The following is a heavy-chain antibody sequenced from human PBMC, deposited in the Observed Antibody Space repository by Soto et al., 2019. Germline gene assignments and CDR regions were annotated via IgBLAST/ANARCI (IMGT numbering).Heavy chain of an antibody. J-gene: IGHJ4*02. Sequence: QVQLQESGPGLVKPSQTQSLTCTVSGGSISSDDYYWSWIRQPPGKGLEWIGYMFYSGSSYYNPSLKSRATISVDTSKNQFSLKLSSVTAADTAVYYCARGPTVTTDYWGQGTLVTVSS. D-gene: IGHD4-17*01. CDR2: MFYSGSS. V-gene: IGHV4-30-4*01. CDR3: ARGPTVTTDY. CDR1: GGSISSDDYY.